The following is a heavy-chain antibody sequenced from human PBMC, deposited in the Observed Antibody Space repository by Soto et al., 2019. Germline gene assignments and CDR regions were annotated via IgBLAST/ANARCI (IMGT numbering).Heavy chain of an antibody. CDR1: GGTFSSYA. CDR2: IIPIFGTA. J-gene: IGHJ6*03. CDR3: ARDSGYYPRYYYYMDV. D-gene: IGHD3-22*01. V-gene: IGHV1-69*13. Sequence: VKVSCKASGGTFSSYAISWVRQAPGQGLEWKGGIIPIFGTANYAQKFQGRVTITADESTSTAYMELSSLRSEDTAVYYCARDSGYYPRYYYYMDVWGKGTTVTVSS.